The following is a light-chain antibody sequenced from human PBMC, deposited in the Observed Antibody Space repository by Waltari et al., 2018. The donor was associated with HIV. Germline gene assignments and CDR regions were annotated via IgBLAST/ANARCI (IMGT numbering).Light chain of an antibody. CDR1: RRDVGGYNY. CDR2: DVS. J-gene: IGLJ2*01. CDR3: SSYTSSYTVI. Sequence: QSALTQPASVSGSPGQSITISCSGSRRDVGGYNYVSWYRQHPGKAPKLMIYDVSDRPSGVSNRFSGSKSDNTASLTISGLQTEDEADYYCSSYTSSYTVIFGGGTKLTVL. V-gene: IGLV2-14*01.